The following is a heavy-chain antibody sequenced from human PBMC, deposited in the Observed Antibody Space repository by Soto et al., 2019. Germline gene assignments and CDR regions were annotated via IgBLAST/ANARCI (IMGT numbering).Heavy chain of an antibody. CDR2: ISAYNGNT. CDR1: GYTFTSYG. V-gene: IGHV1-18*04. Sequence: GASVKVSCKASGYTFTSYGISWVRQAPGQGLEWMGWISAYNGNTNYAQKLQGRVTMTTDTSTSTAYMELRSLRSDDTAVYYCAREIKGDSSGYYPYYFDYWGQGTLVTVSS. CDR3: AREIKGDSSGYYPYYFDY. D-gene: IGHD3-22*01. J-gene: IGHJ4*02.